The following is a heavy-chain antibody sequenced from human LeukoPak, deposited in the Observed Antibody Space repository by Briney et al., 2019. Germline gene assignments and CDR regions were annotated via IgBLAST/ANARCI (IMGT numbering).Heavy chain of an antibody. V-gene: IGHV1-2*02. CDR2: INPNSGGT. CDR1: GYTFTGYY. D-gene: IGHD3-10*01. CDR3: ARDRTITIVRGVIYAFDI. J-gene: IGHJ3*02. Sequence: ASVKVSCKASGYTFTGYYMHWVRQAPGQGLEWMGWINPNSGGTNYAQKFQGRVTMTRDTSISTAYMELSRLRSDDTAVYYCARDRTITIVRGVIYAFDIWGQGTMVTVSS.